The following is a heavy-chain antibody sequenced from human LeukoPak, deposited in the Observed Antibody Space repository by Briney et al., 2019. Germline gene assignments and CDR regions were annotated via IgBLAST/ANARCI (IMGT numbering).Heavy chain of an antibody. Sequence: GTSLRLSCAASGFIFSSHAMHWVRQAPGKGLEWVAVISYDGTNKYYADSVRGRFTISRDASKDTLYLQMNSLRAEDTALYYCARDIYSSGKPLDSWGQGTLVTVSS. J-gene: IGHJ4*02. CDR2: ISYDGTNK. D-gene: IGHD6-19*01. CDR1: GFIFSSHA. CDR3: ARDIYSSGKPLDS. V-gene: IGHV3-30*04.